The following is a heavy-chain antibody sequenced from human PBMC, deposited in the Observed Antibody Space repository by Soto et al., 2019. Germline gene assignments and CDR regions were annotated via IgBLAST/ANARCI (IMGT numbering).Heavy chain of an antibody. V-gene: IGHV4-39*01. CDR2: VHYSGST. J-gene: IGHJ4*02. Sequence: QPQLHESGPGLVKPSETLSLICTVTGDSLISSRYFWAWVRQPPGKGLEWIGSVHYSGSTYSNPSLESRVTMSLDTSQQQFSLKLTSLSAADTAVFYSARHDWTGTYHFDYWGQGALVTVSS. D-gene: IGHD1-26*01. CDR3: ARHDWTGTYHFDY. CDR1: GDSLISSRYF.